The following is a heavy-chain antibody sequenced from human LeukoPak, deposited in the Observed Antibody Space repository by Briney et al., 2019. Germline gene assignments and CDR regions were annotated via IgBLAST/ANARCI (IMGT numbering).Heavy chain of an antibody. Sequence: GGSLRLSCAASGFTFSSYSMNWVRQAPGKGLEWVSSISSSGSTIYYADSVKGRFTISRDNAKNSLYLQMNSLRAEDTAVYYCARGKTGSYYSRSYYMDVWGKGTTVTISS. CDR1: GFTFSSYS. CDR3: ARGKTGSYYSRSYYMDV. V-gene: IGHV3-21*04. CDR2: ISSSGSTI. D-gene: IGHD3-10*01. J-gene: IGHJ6*03.